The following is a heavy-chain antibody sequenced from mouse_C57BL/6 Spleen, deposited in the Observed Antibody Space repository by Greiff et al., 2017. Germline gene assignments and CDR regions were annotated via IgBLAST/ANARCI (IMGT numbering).Heavy chain of an antibody. J-gene: IGHJ4*01. D-gene: IGHD2-4*01. CDR2: ISDGGSYT. CDR3: ARDYDYDLYAMDY. Sequence: EVKLMESGGGLVKPGGSLKLSCAASGFTFSSYAMSWVRQTPEKRLEWVATISDGGSYTYYPDNVKGRFTISRDNAKNNLYLQMSHLKSEDTAMYYCARDYDYDLYAMDYWGQGTSVTVSS. V-gene: IGHV5-4*01. CDR1: GFTFSSYA.